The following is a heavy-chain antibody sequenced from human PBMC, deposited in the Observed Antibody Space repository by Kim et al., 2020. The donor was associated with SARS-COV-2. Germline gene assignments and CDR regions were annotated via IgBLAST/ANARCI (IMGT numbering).Heavy chain of an antibody. CDR3: ARDGVVAATIPTYYYGMDV. Sequence: ASVKVSCKASGYTFTSYGISWVRQAPGQGLEWMGWISAYNGNTNYAQKLQGRVTMTTDTSTSTAYMELRSLRSDDTAVYYCARDGVVAATIPTYYYGMDVWGQGTTVTVSS. CDR2: ISAYNGNT. CDR1: GYTFTSYG. D-gene: IGHD2-15*01. J-gene: IGHJ6*02. V-gene: IGHV1-18*04.